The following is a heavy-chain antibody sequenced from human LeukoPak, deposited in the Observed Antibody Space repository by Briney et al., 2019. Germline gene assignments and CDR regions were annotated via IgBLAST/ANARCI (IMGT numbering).Heavy chain of an antibody. Sequence: SGGSLRLSCAASGFTFSSYWMHWVRQAPGKGLVWVSRINSDGSSTSYADSVKGRFTISRDNAKNTLYLQMNSLRAEDTAVYYCAREQANPYYDFWSGQNSLLDYWGQGTLVTVSS. CDR1: GFTFSSYW. CDR3: AREQANPYYDFWSGQNSLLDY. CDR2: INSDGSST. V-gene: IGHV3-74*01. J-gene: IGHJ4*02. D-gene: IGHD3-3*01.